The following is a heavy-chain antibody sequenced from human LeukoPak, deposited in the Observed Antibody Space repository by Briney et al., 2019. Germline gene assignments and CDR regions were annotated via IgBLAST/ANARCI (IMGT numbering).Heavy chain of an antibody. V-gene: IGHV1-69*04. CDR3: ATAGYSSGWHFDY. J-gene: IGHJ4*02. D-gene: IGHD6-19*01. Sequence: ASVKVSCKASGGTFSSYAISWVRQAPGQGLEWMGRIIPILGIANYAQKFHGRVTITADKSTSTAYMELSSLRSEDTAVYYCATAGYSSGWHFDYWGQRTLVTVSS. CDR1: GGTFSSYA. CDR2: IIPILGIA.